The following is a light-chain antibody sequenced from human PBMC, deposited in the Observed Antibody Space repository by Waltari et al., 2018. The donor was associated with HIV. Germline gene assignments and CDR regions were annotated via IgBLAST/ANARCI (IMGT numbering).Light chain of an antibody. V-gene: IGLV2-14*01. CDR1: GSDIGLYDL. J-gene: IGLJ2*01. CDR2: GVS. CDR3: SAYTMSGSLV. Sequence: QSALTQPASLSGSPGQSITITCSGTGSDIGLYDLVSWYRPEPGKALRLLIYGVSNRPSEISRRFSGSKARTTASLTISALQADDEGDYYCSAYTMSGSLVFGGGTKLTVL.